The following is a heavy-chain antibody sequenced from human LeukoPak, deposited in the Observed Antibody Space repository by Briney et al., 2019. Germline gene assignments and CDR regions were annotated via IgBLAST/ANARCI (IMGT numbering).Heavy chain of an antibody. CDR2: IYTSGST. CDR3: ARALRGSGYYYDAFDI. Sequence: PSETLSLTCTVSGGSISSGSYYWSWIRQPAGKGLEWIGRIYTSGSTNYNPSLKSRVTISVDTSKNQFSLKLSSVTAADTAVYYCARALRGSGYYYDAFDIWGQGTMVTVSS. J-gene: IGHJ3*02. CDR1: GGSISSGSYY. D-gene: IGHD3-3*01. V-gene: IGHV4-61*02.